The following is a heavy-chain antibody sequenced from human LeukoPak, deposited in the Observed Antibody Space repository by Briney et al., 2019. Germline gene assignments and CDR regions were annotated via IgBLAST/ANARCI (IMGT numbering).Heavy chain of an antibody. J-gene: IGHJ5*02. CDR3: ATAYSSSRQNWFDP. D-gene: IGHD6-13*01. CDR1: GYTLTELS. V-gene: IGHV1-24*01. CDR2: FDPEDGET. Sequence: ASVKVSCKVSGYTLTELSMHWVRQAPGKGLEWMGGFDPEDGETIYAQKFQGRVTMTEDTSTDTAYMELSSLRSEDTAVYYCATAYSSSRQNWFDPWGQGTLVTVSS.